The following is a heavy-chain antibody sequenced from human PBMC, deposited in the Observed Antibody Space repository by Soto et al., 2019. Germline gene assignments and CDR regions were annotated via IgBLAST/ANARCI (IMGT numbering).Heavy chain of an antibody. CDR3: ARSWSGRTSGRVYV. V-gene: IGHV3-9*01. Sequence: EVQLVESGGGLVQPGRSLRLSCAGSGFTFEDYVMHWVRQVPGKGLEWVSHISWDGYSIGYAGSVRGRFTISRDNAKNALVLQMNSLRPEDTALYYWARSWSGRTSGRVYVWGQRTTVTVSS. J-gene: IGHJ6*02. D-gene: IGHD3-3*01. CDR1: GFTFEDYV. CDR2: ISWDGYSI.